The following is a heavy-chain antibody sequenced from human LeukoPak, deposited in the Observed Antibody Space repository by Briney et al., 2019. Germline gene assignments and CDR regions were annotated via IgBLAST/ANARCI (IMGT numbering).Heavy chain of an antibody. V-gene: IGHV4-59*01. CDR1: GGSISSYY. D-gene: IGHD2-8*02. CDR3: ARGLWSRSVFDY. Sequence: SETLSLTWTVSGGSISSYYWSWIRQPPGKGLEWIGYIYYSGSTNYNPSLKSRVTISVDTSKNQFSLKLSSVTAADTAVYYCARGLWSRSVFDYWGQGTLVTVSS. J-gene: IGHJ4*02. CDR2: IYYSGST.